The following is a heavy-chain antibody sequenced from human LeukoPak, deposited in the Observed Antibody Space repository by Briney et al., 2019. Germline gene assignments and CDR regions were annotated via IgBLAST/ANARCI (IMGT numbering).Heavy chain of an antibody. CDR1: GFTVSGNY. V-gene: IGHV3-53*05. CDR2: IYSGGTT. J-gene: IGHJ4*02. CDR3: ARDFSSYYDSTSNYGDAYFDY. D-gene: IGHD3-22*01. Sequence: PGGSLRLSCAVSGFTVSGNYMSWVRQAPGKGLEWVSLIYSGGTTYYADSVKGRFTISRDDSKNTLYLQMNSLRAEDTAVYYCARDFSSYYDSTSNYGDAYFDYWGQGTLVTVSS.